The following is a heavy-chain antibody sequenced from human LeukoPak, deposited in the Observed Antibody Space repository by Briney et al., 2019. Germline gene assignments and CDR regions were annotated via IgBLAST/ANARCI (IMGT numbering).Heavy chain of an antibody. CDR1: GFTFSSYW. J-gene: IGHJ4*02. V-gene: IGHV3-7*01. CDR3: ARGVHYYDSSGYYYGY. D-gene: IGHD3-22*01. Sequence: GGSLRLSCAASGFTFSSYWMSWVRQAPGKGLEWEANIKQDGSEKYYVDSVKGRFTISGDNAKNSLYLQMNSLRAEDTAVYYCARGVHYYDSSGYYYGYWGQGTLVTVSS. CDR2: IKQDGSEK.